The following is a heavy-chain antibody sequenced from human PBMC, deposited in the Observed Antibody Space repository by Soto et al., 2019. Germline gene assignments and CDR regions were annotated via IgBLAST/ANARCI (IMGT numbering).Heavy chain of an antibody. CDR1: GFTFSSYA. Sequence: EVQLLASGGGLVQPGGSLRLSCAASGFTFSSYAMSWVRQAPGKGLEWVSAISGSGGSTYYADSVKGRFTISRDNSKNTLYLQMNSLRAEDTAVYYCAKRVGASDSYYYYYGMDVWGQGTTVTVSS. CDR3: AKRVGASDSYYYYYGMDV. V-gene: IGHV3-23*01. CDR2: ISGSGGST. D-gene: IGHD1-26*01. J-gene: IGHJ6*02.